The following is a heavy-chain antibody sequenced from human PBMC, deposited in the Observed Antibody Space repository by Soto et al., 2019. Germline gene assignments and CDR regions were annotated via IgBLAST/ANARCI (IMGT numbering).Heavy chain of an antibody. CDR1: GDSISSYY. J-gene: IGHJ4*02. Sequence: QVQLQESGPRLVKPSETLSLTCTVSGDSISSYYWPWIRQPPGKGLAYIGYIYYSVRTYYNSSLKRRFTISVDASKNKFSLRLGSVPAADKAVYYCARGHLGITTTGTWYDFDYWGQVTLVTVSS. D-gene: IGHD2-15*01. CDR2: IYYSVRT. CDR3: ARGHLGITTTGTWYDFDY. V-gene: IGHV4-59*01.